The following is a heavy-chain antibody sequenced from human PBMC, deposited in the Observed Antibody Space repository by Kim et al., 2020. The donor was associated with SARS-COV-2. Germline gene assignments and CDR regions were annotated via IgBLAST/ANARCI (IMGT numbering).Heavy chain of an antibody. CDR3: ARDTYHPSYYDSSGPGGSNAFDI. Sequence: GGSLRLSCAASGFTFSDYYMSWIRQAPGKGLEWVSYISSSGSTIYYADSVKGRFTISRDNAKNSLYLQMNSLRAEDTAVYYCARDTYHPSYYDSSGPGGSNAFDIWGQGTMVTVSS. J-gene: IGHJ3*02. CDR2: ISSSGSTI. CDR1: GFTFSDYY. V-gene: IGHV3-11*04. D-gene: IGHD3-22*01.